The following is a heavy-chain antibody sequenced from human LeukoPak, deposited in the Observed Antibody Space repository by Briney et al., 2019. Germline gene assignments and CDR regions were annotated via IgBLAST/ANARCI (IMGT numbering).Heavy chain of an antibody. V-gene: IGHV1-69*04. CDR2: IIPILGIA. CDR3: ASPEGGVVVAATYYYGMDV. CDR1: GGTFSSYA. Sequence: ASVKVSCKASGGTFSSYAISWVRQAPGQGLEWVGRIIPILGIANYAQKFQGRVTITADKSTSTAYMELSSLRSEDTAVYYCASPEGGVVVAATYYYGMDVWGQGTTVTVSS. J-gene: IGHJ6*02. D-gene: IGHD2-15*01.